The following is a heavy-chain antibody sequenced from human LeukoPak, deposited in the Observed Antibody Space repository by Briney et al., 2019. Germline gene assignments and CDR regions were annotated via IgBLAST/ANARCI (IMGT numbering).Heavy chain of an antibody. CDR3: ARDLRWLQLLDY. Sequence: PGRSLRLSCAASGFTFSSYAMPWVRQAPGKGLEWVAVISYDGSNKYYADSVKGRFTISRDNSKNTLYLQMNSLRAEDTAVYYCARDLRWLQLLDYWGQGTLVTVSS. V-gene: IGHV3-30*04. CDR2: ISYDGSNK. CDR1: GFTFSSYA. D-gene: IGHD5-24*01. J-gene: IGHJ4*02.